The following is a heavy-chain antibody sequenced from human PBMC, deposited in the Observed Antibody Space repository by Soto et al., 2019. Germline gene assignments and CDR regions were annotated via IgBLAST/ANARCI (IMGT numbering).Heavy chain of an antibody. CDR2: ISYDGSNK. CDR1: GFTFSSYA. J-gene: IGHJ4*02. D-gene: IGHD5-18*01. CDR3: ARDLVDTAMVTTPYDY. Sequence: GGSLRLSCAASGFTFSSYAMHWVRQAPGKGLEWVAVISYDGSNKYYADSVKGRFTISRDNSKNTLYLQMNSLSAEDTAVYYCARDLVDTAMVTTPYDYWGQENLVTVSS. V-gene: IGHV3-30-3*01.